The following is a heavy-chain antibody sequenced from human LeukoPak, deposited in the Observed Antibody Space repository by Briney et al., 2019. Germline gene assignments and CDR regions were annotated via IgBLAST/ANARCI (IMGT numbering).Heavy chain of an antibody. V-gene: IGHV1-2*02. CDR1: GFTFTGYY. Sequence: ASVKVSCKASGFTFTGYYMHWVRQAPGQGLEWMGWINPNSGGTNYAQKFQGRVTMTRDTSITTAYMELTSLRSDDTAVYYCARVPYSSGWYVSLGDNYYYHMDVWGKGTTVTVSS. D-gene: IGHD6-19*01. CDR3: ARVPYSSGWYVSLGDNYYYHMDV. J-gene: IGHJ6*03. CDR2: INPNSGGT.